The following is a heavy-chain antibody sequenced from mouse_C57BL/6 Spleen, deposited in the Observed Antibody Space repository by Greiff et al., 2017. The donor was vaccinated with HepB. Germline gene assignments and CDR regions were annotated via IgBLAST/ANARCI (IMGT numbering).Heavy chain of an antibody. CDR1: GYTFTSYW. J-gene: IGHJ2*01. Sequence: VQLQQPGAELVMPGASVKLSCKASGYTFTSYWMHWVKQRPGQGLEWIGEIDPSDSYTNYNQKFKGKSTLTVDKSSSTAYMQLSSLTSEDSAVYYCARRIYYYGSSLFDYWGQGTTLTVSS. CDR2: IDPSDSYT. CDR3: ARRIYYYGSSLFDY. V-gene: IGHV1-69*01. D-gene: IGHD1-1*01.